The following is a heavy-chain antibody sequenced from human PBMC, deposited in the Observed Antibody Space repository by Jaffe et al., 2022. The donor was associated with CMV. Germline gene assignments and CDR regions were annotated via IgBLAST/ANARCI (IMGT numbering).Heavy chain of an antibody. V-gene: IGHV4-34*01. CDR2: INHSGST. D-gene: IGHD3-16*01. Sequence: QVQLQQWGAGLLKPSETLSLTCAVYGGSFSGYYWSWIRQPPGKGLEWIGEINHSGSTNYNPSLKSRVTISVDTSKNQFSLKLSSVTAADTAVYYCARGHGRWGRPGAFDIWGQGTMVTVSS. CDR1: GGSFSGYY. J-gene: IGHJ3*02. CDR3: ARGHGRWGRPGAFDI.